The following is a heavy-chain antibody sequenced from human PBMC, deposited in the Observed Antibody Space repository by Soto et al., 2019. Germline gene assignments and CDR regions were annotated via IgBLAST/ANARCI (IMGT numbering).Heavy chain of an antibody. CDR1: GGSISSSSYY. Sequence: SETLSLTCTVSGGSISSSSYYWGWIRQPPGKGLEWIGSIYYSGSTYYNPSLKSRVTISVDTSKNQFSLKLSSVTAADTAVYYCARLRLQVYYYYYMDVWGKGTTVTVSS. V-gene: IGHV4-39*01. J-gene: IGHJ6*03. CDR2: IYYSGST. CDR3: ARLRLQVYYYYYMDV. D-gene: IGHD4-4*01.